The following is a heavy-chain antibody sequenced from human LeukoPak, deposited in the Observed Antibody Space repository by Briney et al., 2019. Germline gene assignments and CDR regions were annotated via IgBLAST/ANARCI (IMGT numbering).Heavy chain of an antibody. CDR3: ARDRGAATKWNYYYYYMDV. J-gene: IGHJ6*03. D-gene: IGHD2-15*01. CDR1: GFTFIAYE. CDR2: IYSGGST. V-gene: IGHV3-53*01. Sequence: TGGSLRLSRTASGFTFIAYEMNWVRQAPGKGLEWVSVIYSGGSTYYADSVKGRFTISRDNSKNTLYLQMNSLRTEDTAVYYCARDRGAATKWNYYYYYMDVWGKGTTVTVSS.